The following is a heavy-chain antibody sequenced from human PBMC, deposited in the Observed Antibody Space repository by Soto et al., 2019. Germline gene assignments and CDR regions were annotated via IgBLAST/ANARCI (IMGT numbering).Heavy chain of an antibody. CDR2: ISSSSSYI. CDR3: ARDFNVLRYFDPPFGMDV. D-gene: IGHD3-9*01. V-gene: IGHV3-21*01. Sequence: GESLKISCAASGFTFSSYSMNWVRQAPGKGLEWVSSISSSSSYIYYADSVKGRFTISRDNAKNSLYLQMNSLRAEDTAVYYCARDFNVLRYFDPPFGMDVWGQGTTVTVSS. J-gene: IGHJ6*02. CDR1: GFTFSSYS.